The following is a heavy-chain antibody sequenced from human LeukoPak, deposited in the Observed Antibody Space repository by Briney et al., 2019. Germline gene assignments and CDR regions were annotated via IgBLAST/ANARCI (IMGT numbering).Heavy chain of an antibody. CDR3: AIKSDYGDYLGGDY. CDR2: ISSSGSTM. V-gene: IGHV3-48*03. J-gene: IGHJ4*02. Sequence: GGSLRLSCAASGFTFSSYEMNWVRQAPGKGLEWVSYISSSGSTMYYADSVKGRFTISRDNAKNSLYLQMNSLRAEDTAVYYCAIKSDYGDYLGGDYWGQGTLVTVSS. D-gene: IGHD4-17*01. CDR1: GFTFSSYE.